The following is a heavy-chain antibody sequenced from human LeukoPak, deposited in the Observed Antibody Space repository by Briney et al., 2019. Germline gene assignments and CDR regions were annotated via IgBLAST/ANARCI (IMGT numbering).Heavy chain of an antibody. CDR3: ARGPIHRPYFDFWSGYRLRGPIFDY. D-gene: IGHD3-3*01. Sequence: SETLSLTCAVYGGSFCGYYWSWIRQPPGKGLEWIGEINHSGSTNYNPSLKSRVTISVDTSKNQFSLKLSSVTAADTAVYYCARGPIHRPYFDFWSGYRLRGPIFDYWGQGTLVTVSS. CDR1: GGSFCGYY. V-gene: IGHV4-34*01. CDR2: INHSGST. J-gene: IGHJ4*02.